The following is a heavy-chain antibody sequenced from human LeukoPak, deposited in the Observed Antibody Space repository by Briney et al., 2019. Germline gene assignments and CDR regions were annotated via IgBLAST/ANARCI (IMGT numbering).Heavy chain of an antibody. D-gene: IGHD3-10*01. Sequence: SETLSLTCSVSGGSISSNSHYWVWVRQPPGERMEWIGTIYYSGSADYNPSLKSRVTISVDRSKNQFSLKLSSVTAADTAVYYCARRTYQYYYGSGGYYTENTIDYWGQGTLVTVSS. CDR3: ARRTYQYYYGSGGYYTENTIDY. CDR2: IYYSGSA. J-gene: IGHJ4*02. CDR1: GGSISSNSHY. V-gene: IGHV4-39*07.